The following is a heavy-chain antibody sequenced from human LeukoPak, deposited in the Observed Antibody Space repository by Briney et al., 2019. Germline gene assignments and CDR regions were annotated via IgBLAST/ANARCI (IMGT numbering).Heavy chain of an antibody. CDR3: ARASTFYSSSWYEAY. V-gene: IGHV3-48*04. Sequence: GGSLRLSCAASGFTFSSYSMNWVRQAPGKGLEWVSYISSSSSTIYYADPVKGRFTISRDNAKNSLYLQMNSLRAEDTAVYYCARASTFYSSSWYEAYWGQGTLVTVSS. J-gene: IGHJ4*02. CDR1: GFTFSSYS. CDR2: ISSSSSTI. D-gene: IGHD6-13*01.